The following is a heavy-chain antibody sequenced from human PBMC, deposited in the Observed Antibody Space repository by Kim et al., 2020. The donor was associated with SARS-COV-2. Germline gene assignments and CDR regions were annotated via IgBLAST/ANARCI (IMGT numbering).Heavy chain of an antibody. J-gene: IGHJ4*02. V-gene: IGHV1-18*01. Sequence: ASVKVSCKASGYTFTSYGISWVRQAPGQGLEWMGWISAYNGNTNYAQKLQGRVTMTTDTSTSTAYMELRSLRSDDTAVYYCARVSGYAKEDYFDYWGQGTLVTVSS. CDR1: GYTFTSYG. CDR3: ARVSGYAKEDYFDY. CDR2: ISAYNGNT. D-gene: IGHD5-12*01.